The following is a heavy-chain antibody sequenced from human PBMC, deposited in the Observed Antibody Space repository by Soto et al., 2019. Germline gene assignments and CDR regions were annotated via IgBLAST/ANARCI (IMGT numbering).Heavy chain of an antibody. J-gene: IGHJ4*02. CDR2: IYPDNSDT. D-gene: IGHD3-3*01. CDR3: SRANLTIFGVAPTIDY. Sequence: GESLNISCKGSGYSFTGYWIAWVRQMPGKGLEWMGIIYPDNSDTRYSPSFQGHVTISADKTLSTSYLQWSSLKASDDAVYYCSRANLTIFGVAPTIDYWGQGTLVTVSS. CDR1: GYSFTGYW. V-gene: IGHV5-51*01.